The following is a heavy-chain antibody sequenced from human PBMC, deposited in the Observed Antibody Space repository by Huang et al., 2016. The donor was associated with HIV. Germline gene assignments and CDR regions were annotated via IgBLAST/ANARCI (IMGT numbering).Heavy chain of an antibody. CDR1: GGTFSTYA. Sequence: QVQLVQSGAEVKKPGSSVKVSCKASGGTFSTYAISWVRQAPGQGLEWMGWIIPIFETANYAQKFQGTVTITADEFTSTAYMELGSLRSEDTALYYCARGRTRSSLCDSYYGLDVWGQGTTVTVSS. D-gene: IGHD6-6*01. V-gene: IGHV1-69*01. CDR3: ARGRTRSSLCDSYYGLDV. CDR2: IIPIFETA. J-gene: IGHJ6*02.